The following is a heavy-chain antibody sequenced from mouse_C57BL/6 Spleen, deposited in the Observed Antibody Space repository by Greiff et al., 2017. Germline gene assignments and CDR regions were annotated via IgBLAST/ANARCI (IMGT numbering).Heavy chain of an antibody. CDR1: GFTFSDFY. Sequence: EVMLVESGGGLVQSGRSLRLSCATSGFTFSDFYMEWVRQAPGKGLEWIAARRNKANDYTTEYSASVKGRFIVSRDTSQSILYLQMNALRAEDTAIYYCARDGYYGYFGVWGTGTTVTVSS. CDR2: RRNKANDYTT. CDR3: ARDGYYGYFGV. J-gene: IGHJ1*03. V-gene: IGHV7-1*01.